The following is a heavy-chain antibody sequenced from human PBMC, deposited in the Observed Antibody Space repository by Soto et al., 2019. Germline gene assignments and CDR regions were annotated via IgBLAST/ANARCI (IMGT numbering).Heavy chain of an antibody. Sequence: QVQLVQSGAEVKKPGASVKVSCKASGYTFTSYYMHWVRQAPGQGLEWMGIINPSGGSTSYAQKFQGRVTMTRDKSTSTVYMELSSLRSEDTAVYYCARGPPEGEFLSGWFDPWGQGTLVTVSS. D-gene: IGHD3-16*01. V-gene: IGHV1-46*03. J-gene: IGHJ5*02. CDR2: INPSGGST. CDR1: GYTFTSYY. CDR3: ARGPPEGEFLSGWFDP.